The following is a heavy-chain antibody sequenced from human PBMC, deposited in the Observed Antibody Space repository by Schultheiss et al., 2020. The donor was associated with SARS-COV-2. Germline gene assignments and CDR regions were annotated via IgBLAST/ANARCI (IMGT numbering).Heavy chain of an antibody. CDR3: ARARQFYGSGSLPDY. D-gene: IGHD3-10*01. J-gene: IGHJ4*02. CDR2: IYYSGST. Sequence: SETLSLTCTVSGGSVSSGSYYWSWIRQPPGKGLEWIGYIYYSGSTNYNPSLKSRVIISVDTSKNQLSLKLSSVTAADTAVYYCARARQFYGSGSLPDYWGQGTLVTVSS. CDR1: GGSVSSGSYY. V-gene: IGHV4-61*01.